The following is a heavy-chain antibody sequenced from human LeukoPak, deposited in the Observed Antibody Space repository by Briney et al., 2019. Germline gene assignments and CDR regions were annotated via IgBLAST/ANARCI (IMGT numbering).Heavy chain of an antibody. J-gene: IGHJ4*02. CDR2: ISGSGGST. CDR1: GFTFSSYA. V-gene: IGHV3-23*01. D-gene: IGHD3-3*01. Sequence: KAGGSLRLSCAASGFTFSSYAMSWVRQAPGKGLEWVSAISGSGGSTYYADSVKGRFTISRDNSKNTLYLQMNSLRAEDTAVYYCAGLRFLEWLDFDYWGQGTLVTVSS. CDR3: AGLRFLEWLDFDY.